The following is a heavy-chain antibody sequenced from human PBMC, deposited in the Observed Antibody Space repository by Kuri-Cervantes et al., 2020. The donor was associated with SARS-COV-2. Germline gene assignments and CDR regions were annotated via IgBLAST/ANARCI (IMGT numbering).Heavy chain of an antibody. V-gene: IGHV3-30*02. CDR3: AKDRQQLFDY. D-gene: IGHD6-13*01. Sequence: GGSLRLSCAASGFTFSSYEMNWVRQAPGKGLEWVAFIRYDGSNKYYADSVKGRFTISRDNSKNTLYLQMNSLRAGDTAVYYCAKDRQQLFDYWGQGTLVTVSS. CDR2: IRYDGSNK. CDR1: GFTFSSYE. J-gene: IGHJ4*02.